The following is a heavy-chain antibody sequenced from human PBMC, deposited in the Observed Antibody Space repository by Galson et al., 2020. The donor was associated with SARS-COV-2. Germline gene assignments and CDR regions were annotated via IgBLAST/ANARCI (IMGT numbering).Heavy chain of an antibody. CDR3: ARIADWYSNNWFDP. CDR2: IDWDEDK. Sequence: SGPTLVKPTQTLTLTCTFSGFSLSTSGMCVSWIRQPPGKALEWLALIDWDEDKYYSTSLKTRLTISKDTSKNQVVLTMTNMDPVDTATYYCARIADWYSNNWFDPWGQGTLVTVSS. D-gene: IGHD3-9*01. J-gene: IGHJ5*02. CDR1: GFSLSTSGMC. V-gene: IGHV2-70*01.